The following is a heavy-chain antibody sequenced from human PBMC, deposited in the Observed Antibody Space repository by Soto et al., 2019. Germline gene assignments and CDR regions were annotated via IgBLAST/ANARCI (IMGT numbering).Heavy chain of an antibody. CDR3: ARDVGVVMSTIQGHGMAV. J-gene: IGHJ6*02. Sequence: QVQLVESGGAAVQPGRSLRLSCVGSGFTFSNYGMHWVRQAPGKGLEWVAVQWFDGSNKFHTDSVQGRFTISRDNSQNTVYLQMNSLRAEDTAVYYCARDVGVVMSTIQGHGMAVWGPGNTVSVSS. CDR2: QWFDGSNK. D-gene: IGHD5-12*01. CDR1: GFTFSNYG. V-gene: IGHV3-33*01.